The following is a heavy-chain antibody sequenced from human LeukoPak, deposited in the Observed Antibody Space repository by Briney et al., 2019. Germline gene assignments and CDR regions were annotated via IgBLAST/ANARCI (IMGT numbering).Heavy chain of an antibody. D-gene: IGHD3-3*01. CDR3: TVGPSTVSFWSGHYLEY. V-gene: IGHV3-7*01. CDR1: EFTFSAYC. CDR2: INQDGSEK. Sequence: SGGSLTLYSAASEFTFSAYCMNWLGQAQGKEPEWVANINQDGSEKHYVDSVKGRFTISRDNAKNSLFLQMNSLRAEDTAVYYCTVGPSTVSFWSGHYLEYWGQGTLVTVSS. J-gene: IGHJ4*02.